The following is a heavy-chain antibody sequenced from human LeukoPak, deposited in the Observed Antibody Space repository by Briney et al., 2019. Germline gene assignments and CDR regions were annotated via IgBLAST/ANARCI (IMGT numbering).Heavy chain of an antibody. CDR1: GSTFRSYW. V-gene: IGHV3-7*01. Sequence: GGSLRLSCAASGSTFRSYWMSWVRQAPGKGLEWVANINADGSETYYVDSVKGRFAISRDNARNSLYLHMNSLRAEDTALYYCARDPDPGTADYWGQGTLVTVSS. J-gene: IGHJ4*02. CDR3: ARDPDPGTADY. D-gene: IGHD1-7*01. CDR2: INADGSET.